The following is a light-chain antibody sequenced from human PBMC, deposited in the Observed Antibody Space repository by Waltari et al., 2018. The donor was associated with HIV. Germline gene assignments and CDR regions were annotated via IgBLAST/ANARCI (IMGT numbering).Light chain of an antibody. CDR3: QQADSFPRT. Sequence: DIQMTQSPSSVSASVGDRVTITCRASQGISTWLAWYQQKPGKAPNLLIYSASTLQSGVPSRFSGGGSGTDFTLTISSLQPEDFAIYYCQQADSFPRTFGQGTKVEVK. CDR2: SAS. J-gene: IGKJ1*01. CDR1: QGISTW. V-gene: IGKV1-12*01.